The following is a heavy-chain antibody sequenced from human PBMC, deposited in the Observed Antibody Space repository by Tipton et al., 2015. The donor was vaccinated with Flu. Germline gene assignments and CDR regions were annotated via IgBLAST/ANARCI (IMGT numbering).Heavy chain of an antibody. Sequence: GLVKPSETLSLTCAVYGGSFSGYYWSWIRQPPGKGLEWIGEINHSGSTNYNPSLKRRVTISVDTSKKQFSLKLSSVTAADTAVYYCASKFYDIWTGYYNGLDYWGQGTLVTVSS. CDR3: ASKFYDIWTGYYNGLDY. CDR1: GGSFSGYY. D-gene: IGHD3-9*01. V-gene: IGHV4-34*01. CDR2: INHSGST. J-gene: IGHJ4*02.